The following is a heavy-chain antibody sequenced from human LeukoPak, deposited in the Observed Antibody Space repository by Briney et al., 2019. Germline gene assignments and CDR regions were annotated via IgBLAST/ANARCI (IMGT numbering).Heavy chain of an antibody. V-gene: IGHV5-51*01. CDR1: GYSFTSYW. CDR2: IYPGDSDT. CDR3: ARRGGGGYGRRPSYYYGMDV. Sequence: GESLKISCKGSGYSFTSYWIGWVRQMPGKGLEWMGIIYPGDSDTRYSPSFQGQVTISADKSISTAYLQWSSLKASDTAMYYCARRGGGGYGRRPSYYYGMDVWGQGTTVTVSS. D-gene: IGHD5-12*01. J-gene: IGHJ6*02.